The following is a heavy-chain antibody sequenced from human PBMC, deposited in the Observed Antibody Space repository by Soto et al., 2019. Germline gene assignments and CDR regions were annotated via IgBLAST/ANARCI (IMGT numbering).Heavy chain of an antibody. CDR1: GGSISSGGYY. CDR3: ARGPPSSSSWPYYYYYMDV. Sequence: PSETLSLTCTVSGGSISSGGYYWSWIRQHPGKGLEWIGYIYYSGSTNYNPSLKSRVTISVDTSKNQFSLKLSSVTAADTAVYYCARGPPSSSSWPYYYYYMDVWGKGTTVTVSS. D-gene: IGHD6-13*01. V-gene: IGHV4-61*08. J-gene: IGHJ6*03. CDR2: IYYSGST.